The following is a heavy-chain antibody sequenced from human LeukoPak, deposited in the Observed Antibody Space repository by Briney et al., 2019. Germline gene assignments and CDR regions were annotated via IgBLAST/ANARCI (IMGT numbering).Heavy chain of an antibody. V-gene: IGHV1-2*02. CDR3: ARVFGGSGSYYNGDAFDI. J-gene: IGHJ3*02. CDR1: GYTFTSYD. D-gene: IGHD3-10*01. Sequence: ASVKVSCKASGYTFTSYDINWVRQAPGQGLEWMGWINPNSGGTNYAQKFQGRVTMTRDTSISTAYMELSRLRSDDTAVYYCARVFGGSGSYYNGDAFDIWGQGTMVTVSS. CDR2: INPNSGGT.